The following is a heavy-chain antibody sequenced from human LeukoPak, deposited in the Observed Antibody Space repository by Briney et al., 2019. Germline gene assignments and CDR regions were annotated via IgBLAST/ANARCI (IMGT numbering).Heavy chain of an antibody. CDR2: TYYSGTT. CDR3: ARDHSGSRYYFDY. D-gene: IGHD3-10*01. J-gene: IGHJ4*02. Sequence: SETLSLTCTVSGGSISSYYWSWIRQPPGKGLEWIGYTYYSGTTNYNPSLNSRVTISVDTSKNQFSLNLSSVTAADTAVYYCARDHSGSRYYFDYWGQGTLVTVSS. CDR1: GGSISSYY. V-gene: IGHV4-59*01.